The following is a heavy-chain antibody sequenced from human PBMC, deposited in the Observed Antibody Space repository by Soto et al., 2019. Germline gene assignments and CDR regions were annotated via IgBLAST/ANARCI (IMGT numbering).Heavy chain of an antibody. V-gene: IGHV3-21*04. CDR3: ARGRELRSDSSVYYSVEKYQYSGMDV. CDR1: GFTFSSYS. D-gene: IGHD3-22*01. CDR2: ISSSSSYI. Sequence: GGSLRLSCAASGFTFSSYSMNWVRQAPGKGLEWVSSISSSSSYIYYADSVKGRFTISRDNAKNSLYLQMNSLRAEDTAVYFCARGRELRSDSSVYYSVEKYQYSGMDVWGQGTTVTVSS. J-gene: IGHJ6*02.